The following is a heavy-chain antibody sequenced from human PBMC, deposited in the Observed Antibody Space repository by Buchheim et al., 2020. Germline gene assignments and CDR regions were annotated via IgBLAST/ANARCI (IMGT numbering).Heavy chain of an antibody. Sequence: QLQLQESGPGLVKPSETLSLTCTVSGGSISSSSYYWGWIRQPPGKGLEWIGSIYYSGSTYYNPSLKSRVTISVDTSKNQFSLKLSSVTAADTAVYYCASSSGSKIYYYYGMDVWGQGTT. D-gene: IGHD6-19*01. J-gene: IGHJ6*02. CDR3: ASSSGSKIYYYYGMDV. V-gene: IGHV4-39*01. CDR2: IYYSGST. CDR1: GGSISSSSYY.